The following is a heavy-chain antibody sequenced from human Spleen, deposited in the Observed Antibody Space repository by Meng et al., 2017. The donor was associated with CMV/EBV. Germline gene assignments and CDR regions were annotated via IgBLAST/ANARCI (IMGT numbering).Heavy chain of an antibody. CDR3: AREFSGNWPQVFDI. CDR2: IYTSGST. V-gene: IGHV4-4*07. J-gene: IGHJ3*02. Sequence: GSLRLSCTVSGGSISSYYWSWIRQPAGKGLEWIGRIYTSGSTNYNPSLKSRVTMSVDTSKNQFSLNLSSVTAADTAVYYCAREFSGNWPQVFDIWGQGTMVTVSS. D-gene: IGHD1-1*01. CDR1: GGSISSYY.